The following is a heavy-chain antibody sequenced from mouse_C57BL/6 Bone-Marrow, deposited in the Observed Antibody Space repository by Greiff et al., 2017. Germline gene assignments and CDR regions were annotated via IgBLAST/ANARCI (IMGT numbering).Heavy chain of an antibody. Sequence: EVKLVESGGGLVKPGGSLKLSCAASGFTFSSYAMSWVRQTPEKRLEWVATLSDGGSYTYYPDNVQGRFNISRDNAKNNLYLQMSHLKSEDTAMYYCAKEVRPTIVMYYWGQGTSVTVSS. V-gene: IGHV5-4*01. CDR3: AKEVRPTIVMYY. D-gene: IGHD2-12*01. J-gene: IGHJ4*01. CDR1: GFTFSSYA. CDR2: LSDGGSYT.